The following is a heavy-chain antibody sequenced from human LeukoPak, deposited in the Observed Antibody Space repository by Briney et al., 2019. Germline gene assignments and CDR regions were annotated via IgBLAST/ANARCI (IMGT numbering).Heavy chain of an antibody. Sequence: GGSLRLSCAASGFTFSSYGMHWVRQAPGKGLEWVAFIRYDGSNKYYADSVKGRFTISRDNSKNTLYLQMNSLRAEDTAVYYCAKGGYCSGGSCLNPGYWGQGTLVTVSS. CDR1: GFTFSSYG. CDR3: AKGGYCSGGSCLNPGY. V-gene: IGHV3-30*02. CDR2: IRYDGSNK. D-gene: IGHD2-15*01. J-gene: IGHJ4*02.